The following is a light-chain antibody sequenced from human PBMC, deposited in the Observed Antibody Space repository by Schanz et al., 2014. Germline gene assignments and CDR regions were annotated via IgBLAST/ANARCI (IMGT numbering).Light chain of an antibody. CDR1: QSVVSRY. CDR3: QQYGTSFT. CDR2: AAS. Sequence: EIVLTQSPGTLSLFPGERATLSCRASQSVVSRYLAWYQQRPGQAPRLLIYAASNRASGIPDRFTGTGSGTDFTLTISRLEPEDFAVYYCQQYGTSFTFGGGTKVEIK. J-gene: IGKJ4*01. V-gene: IGKV3-20*01.